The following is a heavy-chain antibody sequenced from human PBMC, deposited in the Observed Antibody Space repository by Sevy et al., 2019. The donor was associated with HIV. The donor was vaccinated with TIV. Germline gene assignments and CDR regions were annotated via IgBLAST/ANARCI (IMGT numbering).Heavy chain of an antibody. V-gene: IGHV4-34*01. CDR1: GGSFSGYY. J-gene: IGHJ4*02. Sequence: SETLSLTCAVYGGSFSGYYWTWIRQPPGKGLEWIGDINHSGDTNYNPSLKSRVTVSVYTSKNQFSLKLTSVTAADTAVYYCARAGDDFWSGYHFDYWARGTLVTVSS. CDR2: INHSGDT. CDR3: ARAGDDFWSGYHFDY. D-gene: IGHD3-3*01.